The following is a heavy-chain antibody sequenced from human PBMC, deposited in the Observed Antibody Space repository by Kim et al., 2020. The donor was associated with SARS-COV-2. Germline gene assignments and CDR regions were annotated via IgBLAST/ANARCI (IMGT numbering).Heavy chain of an antibody. CDR3: ARRKGGDSGYAIDAFDI. J-gene: IGHJ3*02. Sequence: SETLSLTCTVSGGSISSYYWSWIRQPPGKGLEWIGYIYYSGSTNYNPSLKSRVTISVDTSKNQFSLKLSSVTAADTAVYYCARRKGGDSGYAIDAFDIWGQGTMVTVSS. CDR1: GGSISSYY. D-gene: IGHD5-12*01. V-gene: IGHV4-59*08. CDR2: IYYSGST.